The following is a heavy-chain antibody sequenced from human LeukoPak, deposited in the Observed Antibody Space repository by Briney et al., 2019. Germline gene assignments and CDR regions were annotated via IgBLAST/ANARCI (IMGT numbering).Heavy chain of an antibody. J-gene: IGHJ5*02. CDR3: ARDPYCSGSDCYSFDP. D-gene: IGHD2-15*01. Sequence: PGGSLRLSCAASGFTFSTYWMHWVRQAPGKGLVWVSRIKGDGTTTSHADSVKGRFTISRDNAKNTLYLQMNSLRAEDTAVYYCARDPYCSGSDCYSFDPWGQGTLVTVSS. V-gene: IGHV3-74*01. CDR1: GFTFSTYW. CDR2: IKGDGTTT.